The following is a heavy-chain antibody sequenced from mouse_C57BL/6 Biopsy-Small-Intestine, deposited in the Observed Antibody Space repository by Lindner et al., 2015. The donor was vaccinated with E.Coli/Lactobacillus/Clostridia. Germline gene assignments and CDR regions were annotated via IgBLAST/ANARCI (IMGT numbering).Heavy chain of an antibody. Sequence: VQLQESGAELVKPGASVKMSCKASGYTFTTYPIEWMKQNHGKSLEWIGNFHPYIDDAKYNEKFKGKATLTVDKSSSTAHMELRSLTSEDSAVYYCSRGGDFDYWGQGTTLTVSS. CDR2: FHPYIDDA. CDR3: SRGGDFDY. V-gene: IGHV1-47*01. CDR1: GYTFTTYP. D-gene: IGHD1-1*02. J-gene: IGHJ2*01.